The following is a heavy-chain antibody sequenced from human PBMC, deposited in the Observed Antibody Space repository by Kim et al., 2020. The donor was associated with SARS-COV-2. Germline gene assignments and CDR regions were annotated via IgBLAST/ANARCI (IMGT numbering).Heavy chain of an antibody. CDR1: GITFNTAW. Sequence: GGSLRLSCEASGITFNTAWVTWVRQAPGKGLEWLGRIKSNIDGGTTDYAAPVKGRFTISRDDSKKTLYLQMNGLKTEDTGLYYCTTDRSASGRGGAGDFWGQGTLVTVSS. CDR2: IKSNIDGGTT. CDR3: TTDRSASGRGGAGDF. J-gene: IGHJ4*02. V-gene: IGHV3-15*01. D-gene: IGHD3-10*01.